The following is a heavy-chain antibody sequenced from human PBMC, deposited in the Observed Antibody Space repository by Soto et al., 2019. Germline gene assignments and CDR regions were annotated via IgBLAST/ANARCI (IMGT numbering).Heavy chain of an antibody. J-gene: IGHJ4*02. CDR1: GFRFSSFN. Sequence: QVQLVESGGGVVHPGRSLRLSCVTSGFRFSSFNMDWLRQTPGKGLEWVAAISHDGSDISYRDSVKGRFTISRDKSKNTLYLQINCLSPDDAAVYYCAKESLDYYDLGMFYVPAFDYGGQGTPVPVSS. CDR2: ISHDGSDI. CDR3: AKESLDYYDLGMFYVPAFDY. D-gene: IGHD3-22*01. V-gene: IGHV3-30*18.